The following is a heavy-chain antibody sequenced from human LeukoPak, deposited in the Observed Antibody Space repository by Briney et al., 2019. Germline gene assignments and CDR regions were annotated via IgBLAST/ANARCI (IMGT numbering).Heavy chain of an antibody. J-gene: IGHJ6*02. CDR3: ARDRVGGRYYYGMDV. CDR1: GLIFSGSA. D-gene: IGHD3-16*01. V-gene: IGHV3-48*04. Sequence: QPGGSLKLSCAASGLIFSGSATNWVRQAPGKGLEWISYIISSSSTIYYADSVKGRFTISRDNAKNSLYLQMNSLRADDTAVYYCARDRVGGRYYYGMDVWGLGTTVTVSS. CDR2: IISSSSTI.